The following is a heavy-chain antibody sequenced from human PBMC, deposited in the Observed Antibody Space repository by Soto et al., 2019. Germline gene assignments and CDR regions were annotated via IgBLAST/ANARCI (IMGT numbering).Heavy chain of an antibody. J-gene: IGHJ5*02. CDR2: TYYRSKWYN. Sequence: QVQLQQSGPGLVKPSQTLSLTCAISGYSLSSNSSAWNWIRQSPSRGLEWLGRTYYRSKWYNDYSVSVKSRTTINPDTSKNQFSLQLNSVTPEDTAVYYYARGAYCSAGSCYWWFDPWGQGPLVTVSS. CDR3: ARGAYCSAGSCYWWFDP. V-gene: IGHV6-1*01. D-gene: IGHD2-15*01. CDR1: GYSLSSNSSA.